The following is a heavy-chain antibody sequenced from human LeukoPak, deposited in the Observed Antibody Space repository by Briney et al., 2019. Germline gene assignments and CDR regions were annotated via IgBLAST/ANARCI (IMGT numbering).Heavy chain of an antibody. V-gene: IGHV3-7*01. J-gene: IGHJ4*02. D-gene: IGHD4-11*01. CDR3: ARGTVNFDN. Sequence: GGSLRLSCAASGFTSSSYWMTWVRQAPGKGLEWVANIKQDGSEKYYVDSVKGRFSISRDNANNSLILQMNSLRAEDTAVYYCARGTVNFDNWSQGTLVTVSS. CDR2: IKQDGSEK. CDR1: GFTSSSYW.